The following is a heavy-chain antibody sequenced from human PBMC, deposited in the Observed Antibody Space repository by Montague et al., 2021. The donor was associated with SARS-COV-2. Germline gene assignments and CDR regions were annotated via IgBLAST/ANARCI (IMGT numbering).Heavy chain of an antibody. Sequence: SETLSLTCTVSGGSISSSSYYWGWIRQPPGKGLEWIGSIYYSGSTYYXXXLKSRVTISVDTSKNQLSLKLSSVTAADTAVYYCASQTLGITIFGVVNGRWFDPWGQGTLVTVSS. V-gene: IGHV4-39*01. CDR2: IYYSGST. J-gene: IGHJ5*02. CDR3: ASQTLGITIFGVVNGRWFDP. D-gene: IGHD3-3*01. CDR1: GGSISSSSYY.